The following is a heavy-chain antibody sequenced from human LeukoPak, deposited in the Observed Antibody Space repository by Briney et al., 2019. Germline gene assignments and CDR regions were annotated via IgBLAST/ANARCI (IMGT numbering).Heavy chain of an antibody. Sequence: SETLSLTCTVSGGSLCSDYWTWIRQPPGKGLEYIGYIYYTGGTNYNPSLKSRVTISVDTSKNQFSLKLSSVTAADTAVYFCAKHGNSGWVIDNWGQGTLVTVSS. CDR3: AKHGNSGWVIDN. CDR1: GGSLCSDY. D-gene: IGHD6-19*01. CDR2: IYYTGGT. J-gene: IGHJ4*02. V-gene: IGHV4-59*08.